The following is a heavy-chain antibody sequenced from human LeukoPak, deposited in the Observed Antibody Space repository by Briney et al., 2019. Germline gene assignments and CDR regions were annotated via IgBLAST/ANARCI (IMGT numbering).Heavy chain of an antibody. CDR1: GFTFSSYS. Sequence: PGGSLRLSCAASGFTFSSYSMNWVRQAPGKGLEWVSSISSSSSYIYYADSVKGRFTISRDNAKNSLYLQMNSLRAEDTAVYYCAKDFILYGSSYYFDYWGQGTLVTVSS. CDR3: AKDFILYGSSYYFDY. CDR2: ISSSSSYI. V-gene: IGHV3-21*01. J-gene: IGHJ4*02. D-gene: IGHD4-17*01.